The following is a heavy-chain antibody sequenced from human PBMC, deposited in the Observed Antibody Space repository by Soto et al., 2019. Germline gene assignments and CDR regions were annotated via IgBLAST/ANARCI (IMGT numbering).Heavy chain of an antibody. J-gene: IGHJ3*01. V-gene: IGHV4-59*01. D-gene: IGHD2-2*01. CDR1: GGSISNFY. Sequence: QVQLQESGPGLVKPSETLSLTCTVSGGSISNFYWSWIRQSPGKGLEWIGYGYMYYSGNTNYNPSLESRVTISVDTSKNQISLKLTSVTAEDTALYYCARGSLSTETAYALDVWGPGTMVTVSS. CDR2: MYYSGNT. CDR3: ARGSLSTETAYALDV.